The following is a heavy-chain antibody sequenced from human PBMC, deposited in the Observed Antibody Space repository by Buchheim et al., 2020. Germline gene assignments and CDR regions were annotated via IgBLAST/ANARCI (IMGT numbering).Heavy chain of an antibody. J-gene: IGHJ6*02. CDR3: AKGGYCSGGSCPLYYYYGMDV. CDR1: GFTFSSYG. Sequence: QVQLVESGGGVVQPGRSLRLSCAASGFTFSSYGMHWVRQAPGKGLEWAAFIRYDGSNKYYADSVKGRFTISRDNSKNTLYLQMNSLRAEDTAVYYCAKGGYCSGGSCPLYYYYGMDVWGQGTT. V-gene: IGHV3-30*02. CDR2: IRYDGSNK. D-gene: IGHD2-15*01.